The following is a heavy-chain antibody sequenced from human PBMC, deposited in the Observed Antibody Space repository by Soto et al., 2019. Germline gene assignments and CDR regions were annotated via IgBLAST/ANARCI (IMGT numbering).Heavy chain of an antibody. J-gene: IGHJ5*02. D-gene: IGHD3-3*01. CDR2: VYSSGGT. CDR1: GGTMSSYY. V-gene: IGHV4-4*07. CDR3: ARGQRFSDWFDP. Sequence: PSETLSLTCTASGGTMSSYYLTLIRQPAGKGLEWIGRVYSSGGTHYNPSLKSRVTISLDTSKNQFSLRLLSVTDADTAVYYCARGQRFSDWFDPWGQGTLVTVSS.